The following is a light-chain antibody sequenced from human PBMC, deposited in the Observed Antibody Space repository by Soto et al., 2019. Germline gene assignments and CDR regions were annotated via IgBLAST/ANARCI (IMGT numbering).Light chain of an antibody. V-gene: IGLV2-8*01. CDR3: SSYIGSNSLNV. CDR1: SSDIGGHNY. J-gene: IGLJ1*01. CDR2: DVS. Sequence: QSALTQPPSASGSPGQSVTISCTGSSSDIGGHNYVSWYQQHPGKVPKLMIFDVSKRPSGVPGRFSGSKSGNTAFLTVSGLQAEDEADYYCSSYIGSNSLNVFGTGTKLTVL.